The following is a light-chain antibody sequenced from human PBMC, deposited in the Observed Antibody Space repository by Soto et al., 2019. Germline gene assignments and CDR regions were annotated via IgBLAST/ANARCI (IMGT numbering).Light chain of an antibody. V-gene: IGKV3-20*01. CDR1: QSVTRTY. CDR3: QQFDSSRVYS. CDR2: GGS. J-gene: IGKJ2*03. Sequence: EILFTQSPGTLSLSPGETATLSCRARQSVTRTYLAWYQQRPGKSPRLIIYGGSTRATGFPDRFSGGGSGTYFTLTISRMEPDDYAVYYCHCQQFDSSRVYSFGQGTKLEI.